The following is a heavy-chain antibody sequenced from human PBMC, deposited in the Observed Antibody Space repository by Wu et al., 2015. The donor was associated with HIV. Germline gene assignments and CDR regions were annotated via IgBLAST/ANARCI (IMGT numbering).Heavy chain of an antibody. V-gene: IGHV1-46*03. J-gene: IGHJ5*02. CDR3: ARAIIAAATPGT. CDR1: GYTFTSYY. D-gene: IGHD6-13*01. Sequence: QVQLVQSGAEVKKPGASVKVSCKASGYTFTSYYMHWVRQAPGQGLEWMGIINPSGGSTSYAQKFQGRVTMTRDTSTSTVYMELSSLRSEDTAVYYCARAIIAAATPGTWGQGNPGSPSPQ. CDR2: INPSGGST.